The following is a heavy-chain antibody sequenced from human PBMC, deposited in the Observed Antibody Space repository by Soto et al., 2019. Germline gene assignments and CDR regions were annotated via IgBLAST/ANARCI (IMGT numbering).Heavy chain of an antibody. CDR1: GCSFSSISNHY. D-gene: IGHD3-3*01. V-gene: IGHV4-61*01. CDR2: ISYSGST. J-gene: IGHJ6*02. CDR3: ARVASARLKELDFGVVNEGPQDYYGMDV. Sequence: PSETLSLTCTFSGCSFSSISNHYCSWIRQPPGKGLEWIGYISYSGSTSYNPSLKSRLIISVDTSQNQVSLKLASVTAADTAVYYCARVASARLKELDFGVVNEGPQDYYGMDVWGQGTTVTVSS.